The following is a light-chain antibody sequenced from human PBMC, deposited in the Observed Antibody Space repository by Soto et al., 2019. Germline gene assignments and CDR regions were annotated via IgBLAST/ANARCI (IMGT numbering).Light chain of an antibody. V-gene: IGKV1D-12*01. Sequence: DIQMTQSPSSVSASVGGRVTITCRASQGISSWLGWYQQKPGKAPNLLIYGSSSLQSGVPSRFSGSGSGTDFTLTISSLQPEDFATYYCQQANSFPLTFGGGTKV. CDR2: GSS. CDR1: QGISSW. CDR3: QQANSFPLT. J-gene: IGKJ4*01.